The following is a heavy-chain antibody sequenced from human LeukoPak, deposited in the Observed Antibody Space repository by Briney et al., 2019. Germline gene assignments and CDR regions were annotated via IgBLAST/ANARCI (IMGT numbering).Heavy chain of an antibody. V-gene: IGHV3-74*01. Sequence: GGSLRLSCAASGFTFSSYWMHWVRHAPGKGLVWVSRINSDGSSTSYADSVKGRFTISRDNAKNTLYLQMNSLRAEDTAVYYCAREAVVVAATRNYYYGMDVWGQGTTVTVSS. D-gene: IGHD2-15*01. CDR3: AREAVVVAATRNYYYGMDV. J-gene: IGHJ6*02. CDR1: GFTFSSYW. CDR2: INSDGSST.